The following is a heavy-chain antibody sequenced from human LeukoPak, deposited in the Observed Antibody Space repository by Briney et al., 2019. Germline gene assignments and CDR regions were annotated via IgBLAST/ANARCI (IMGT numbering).Heavy chain of an antibody. V-gene: IGHV4-34*01. CDR3: ARGIYESGPRIAAAGTDY. Sequence: SETLSLTCAVYGGSFSGYYWSWIRQPPGKGQEWIGEINHSGSTNYNPSLKSRVTISVDTSKNQFSLKLSSVTAADTAVYYCARGIYESGPRIAAAGTDYWGQGTLVTVSS. J-gene: IGHJ4*02. D-gene: IGHD6-13*01. CDR2: INHSGST. CDR1: GGSFSGYY.